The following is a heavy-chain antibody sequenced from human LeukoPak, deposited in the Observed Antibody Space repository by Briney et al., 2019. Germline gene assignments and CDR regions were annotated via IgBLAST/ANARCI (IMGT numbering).Heavy chain of an antibody. Sequence: GASVKVSCKASGYTFTGYYMHWVRQAPGQGLEWMGWINPNSGGTNYAQKFQGRVTMTRDTSISTAYMELSRLRSDDTAVYYCARANYYDSSGYYAPWWYWGQGTLVTVSS. D-gene: IGHD3-22*01. CDR1: GYTFTGYY. V-gene: IGHV1-2*02. CDR3: ARANYYDSSGYYAPWWY. J-gene: IGHJ4*02. CDR2: INPNSGGT.